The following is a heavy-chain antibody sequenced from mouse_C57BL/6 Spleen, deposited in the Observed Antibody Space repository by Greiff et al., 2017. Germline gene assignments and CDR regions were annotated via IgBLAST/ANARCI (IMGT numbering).Heavy chain of an antibody. V-gene: IGHV3-8*01. D-gene: IGHD1-1*01. Sequence: EVMLVESGPGLAKPSQSLSLTCSVSGFSITSDYWHWLRKFPENKLEYMGYISYSGSTDYNPSHKSRIFITRDTYKNQYYLQLNSVPTEDTATYYCARSSPYYYGSSPYWYFDVWGTGTTVTVSS. J-gene: IGHJ1*03. CDR3: ARSSPYYYGSSPYWYFDV. CDR2: ISYSGST. CDR1: GFSITSDY.